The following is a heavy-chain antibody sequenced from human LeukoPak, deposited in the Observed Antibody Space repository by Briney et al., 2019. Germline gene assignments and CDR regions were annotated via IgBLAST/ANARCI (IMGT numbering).Heavy chain of an antibody. D-gene: IGHD2-2*01. CDR3: ARDLQLNWFDP. Sequence: GGSLRLSCAASGFTFSSYSMNWARQAPGKGLEWVSSISSSSSYIYYADSVKGRFTISRDNAKNSLYLQMNGLRAEDTAVYYCARDLQLNWFDPWGQGTLVTVSS. V-gene: IGHV3-21*01. CDR2: ISSSSSYI. J-gene: IGHJ5*02. CDR1: GFTFSSYS.